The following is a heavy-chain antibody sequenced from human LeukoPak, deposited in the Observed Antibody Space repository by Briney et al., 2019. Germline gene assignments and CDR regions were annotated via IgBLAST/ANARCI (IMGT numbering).Heavy chain of an antibody. V-gene: IGHV1-69*13. J-gene: IGHJ4*02. CDR1: GGTFSSYA. D-gene: IGHD6-13*01. Sequence: SVKVSCKASGGTFSSYAISWVRQAPGRGLEWMGGIIPIFGTANYAQKFQGRVTITADESTSTAYMELSSLRSEDTAVYYCARGMKQQLWAFDYWGQGTLVTVSS. CDR3: ARGMKQQLWAFDY. CDR2: IIPIFGTA.